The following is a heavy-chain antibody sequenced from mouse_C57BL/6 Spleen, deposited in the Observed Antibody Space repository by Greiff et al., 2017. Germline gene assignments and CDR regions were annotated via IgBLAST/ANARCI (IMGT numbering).Heavy chain of an antibody. Sequence: QVQLQQPGAELVKPGASVKLSCKASGYTFTSYWMHWVKQRPGRGLEWIGRIDPNSGGTKYNEKFKGKATLTVDKPSSTAYMKLSSLTSEDSAVDYCASYDYDGYFDYWGQGTTLTVSS. CDR1: GYTFTSYW. J-gene: IGHJ2*01. D-gene: IGHD2-4*01. CDR3: ASYDYDGYFDY. V-gene: IGHV1-72*01. CDR2: IDPNSGGT.